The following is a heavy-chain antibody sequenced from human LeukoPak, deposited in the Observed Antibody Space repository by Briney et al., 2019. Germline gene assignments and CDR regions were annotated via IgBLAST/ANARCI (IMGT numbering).Heavy chain of an antibody. CDR1: GFTFSSYS. V-gene: IGHV3-23*01. J-gene: IGHJ5*02. Sequence: GGSLRLSCAASGFTFSSYSMNWVRQAPGKGLEWVSSISVSGGNTYYADSVKGRFTMSRDNFKKTLYLQMNSLRAEDTAVYYCAKGITMVRGVMGWFDPWGQGTLVTVSS. D-gene: IGHD3-10*01. CDR2: ISVSGGNT. CDR3: AKGITMVRGVMGWFDP.